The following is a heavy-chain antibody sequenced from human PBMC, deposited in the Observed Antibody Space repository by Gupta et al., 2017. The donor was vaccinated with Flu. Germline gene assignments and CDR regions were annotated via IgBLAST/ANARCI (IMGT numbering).Heavy chain of an antibody. J-gene: IGHJ6*02. CDR3: AKDVYDFWSTSYYYGMDV. V-gene: IGHV3-23*01. Sequence: EVQLLESGVGLVQPAGSLRLSCVASGFTFSSYAMSWVRQLPGKGLEWVSAISGSGGSTYYADSVKGRFTISRDNPKNTLYLQMNSLRAEDTAVYYCAKDVYDFWSTSYYYGMDVWGQGTTVTVSS. CDR2: ISGSGGST. CDR1: GFTFSSYA. D-gene: IGHD3-3*01.